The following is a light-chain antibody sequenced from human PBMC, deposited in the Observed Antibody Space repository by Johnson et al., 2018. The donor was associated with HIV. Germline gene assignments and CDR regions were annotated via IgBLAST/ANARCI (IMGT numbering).Light chain of an antibody. V-gene: IGLV1-51*01. Sequence: QSVLTQPPSVSAAPGQKVTISCSGSYSNIGNNYVSWYQQVPGTAPKLLIYDNDKRPSGIPDRFSASKSGTSATLGITGLQTGDEADYYCGAWDSGLTAGVFGTGTKVTVL. CDR2: DND. CDR3: GAWDSGLTAGV. CDR1: YSNIGNNY. J-gene: IGLJ1*01.